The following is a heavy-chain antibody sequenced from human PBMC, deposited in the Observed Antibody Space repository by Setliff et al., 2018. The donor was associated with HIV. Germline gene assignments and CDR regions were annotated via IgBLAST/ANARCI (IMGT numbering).Heavy chain of an antibody. CDR1: GYTFTSYG. CDR2: INTNSGHT. V-gene: IGHV1-18*01. Sequence: EASVKVSCKASGYTFTSYGITWVRQASGQGLEWMGWINTNSGHTDYAQKLQDRVTITADTSSTTAYMELSSLRSDDTAVYYCARDWNYVVDVWGKGTTVTVSS. D-gene: IGHD3-16*01. CDR3: ARDWNYVVDV. J-gene: IGHJ6*04.